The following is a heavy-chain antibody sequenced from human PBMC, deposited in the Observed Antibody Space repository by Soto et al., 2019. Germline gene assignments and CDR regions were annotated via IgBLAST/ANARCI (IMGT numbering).Heavy chain of an antibody. J-gene: IGHJ6*02. CDR3: AKDIGAVAGTFSNYYGMDV. V-gene: IGHV3-9*01. Sequence: EVQLVESGGGLVQPGRSLRLSCAASGFTFDDYAMHWVRQAPGKGLEWVSGISWNSGSIGYADSVKGRFTISRDNAKNSLYLQMNSLRAEDTALYYCAKDIGAVAGTFSNYYGMDVWGQGTTVTVSS. D-gene: IGHD6-19*01. CDR1: GFTFDDYA. CDR2: ISWNSGSI.